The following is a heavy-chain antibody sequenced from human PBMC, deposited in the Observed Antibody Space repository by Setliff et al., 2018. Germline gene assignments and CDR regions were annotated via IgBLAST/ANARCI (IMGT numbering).Heavy chain of an antibody. J-gene: IGHJ4*02. CDR3: ARDGGEY. Sequence: GESLKISCAASGFTFSSYWMSWVRQAPGKGLEWVSGISWDSSSLRYADSVKGRFTISRDNAKNFLYLQMNSLRADDTAVYYCARDGGEYWGQGTLVTVSS. V-gene: IGHV3-20*04. CDR1: GFTFSSYW. D-gene: IGHD3-16*01. CDR2: ISWDSSSL.